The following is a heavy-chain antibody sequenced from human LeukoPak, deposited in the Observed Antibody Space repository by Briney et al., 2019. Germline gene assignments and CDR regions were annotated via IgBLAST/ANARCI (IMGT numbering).Heavy chain of an antibody. D-gene: IGHD3-22*01. J-gene: IGHJ4*02. CDR3: ANYYYDKSGYKN. CDR1: GFTFSSYA. CDR2: ISSSGGRT. Sequence: GGSLRLSCAASGFTFSSYAMSWVRQAPGKGLEWVSSISSSGGRTFYADSVKGRATISRDNSKNVLYLQVNSLRAEDTAVFYCANYYYDKSGYKNWGQGTLVTVSS. V-gene: IGHV3-23*01.